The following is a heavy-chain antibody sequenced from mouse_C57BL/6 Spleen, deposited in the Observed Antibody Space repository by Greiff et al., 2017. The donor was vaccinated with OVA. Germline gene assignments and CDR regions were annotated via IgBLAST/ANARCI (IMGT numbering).Heavy chain of an antibody. CDR3: ARDANWDWFAY. D-gene: IGHD4-1*01. V-gene: IGHV3-6*01. J-gene: IGHJ3*01. CDR2: ISYDGSN. CDR1: GYSITSGYY. Sequence: ESGPGLVKPSQSLSLTCSVTGYSITSGYYWNWIRQFPGNKLEWMGYISYDGSNNYNPSLKNRISITRDTSKNQFFLKLNSVTTEDTATYYCARDANWDWFAYWGQGTLVTVSA.